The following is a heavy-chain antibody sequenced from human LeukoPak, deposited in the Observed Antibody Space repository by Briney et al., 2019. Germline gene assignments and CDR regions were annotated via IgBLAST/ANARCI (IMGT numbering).Heavy chain of an antibody. D-gene: IGHD3-9*01. J-gene: IGHJ4*02. CDR2: IHHSGST. CDR3: ERRPAYDILTGYYNERYFDY. CDR1: GGSFSGYY. V-gene: IGHV4-34*01. Sequence: PSDTLSLTCAVNGGSFSGYYCNWIRQPPGKWLESIGEIHHSGSTNYNPSLKSRVTISVDTSKNDFSLKLSSVTAADTAVFFCERRPAYDILTGYYNERYFDYWGQRTLVTVSS.